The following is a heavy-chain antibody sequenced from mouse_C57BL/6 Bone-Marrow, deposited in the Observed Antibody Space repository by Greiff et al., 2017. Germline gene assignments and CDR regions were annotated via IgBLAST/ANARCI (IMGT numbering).Heavy chain of an antibody. CDR2: IHPNSGST. V-gene: IGHV1-64*01. Sequence: QVQLQQPGAELVKPGASVKLSCKASGYTFTSYWMHWVKQRPGQGLEWIGMIHPNSGSTNYNEKFKSKATLTVDKSSSTAYMQLSSLTSEDSVVYDCARSAYITTTVAGRFAYWGQGTLVTVSA. D-gene: IGHD1-1*01. CDR3: ARSAYITTTVAGRFAY. J-gene: IGHJ3*01. CDR1: GYTFTSYW.